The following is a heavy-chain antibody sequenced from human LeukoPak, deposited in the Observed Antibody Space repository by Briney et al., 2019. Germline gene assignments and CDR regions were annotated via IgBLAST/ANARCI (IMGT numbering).Heavy chain of an antibody. V-gene: IGHV1-69*04. D-gene: IGHD3-22*01. CDR2: IIPILGIA. J-gene: IGHJ5*02. CDR3: ARGGYYDSSGSNWFDP. Sequence: SVKVSCKASGGTFSSYAISWVRQAPGQGLEWMGRIIPILGIANYAQKFQGRVTITADKSTSTAYMELSSLRSEDTAVYYCARGGYYDSSGSNWFDPWGQGTLVTVSS. CDR1: GGTFSSYA.